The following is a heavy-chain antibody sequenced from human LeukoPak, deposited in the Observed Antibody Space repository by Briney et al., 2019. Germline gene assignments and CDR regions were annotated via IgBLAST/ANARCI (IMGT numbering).Heavy chain of an antibody. CDR2: IKQDGSEK. V-gene: IGHV3-7*01. CDR1: GFTFSSYW. Sequence: GGSLRLSCAASGFTFSSYWMSWVRQAPGKGLEWVANIKQDGSEKYYVDSVKGRFTISRDNAKNSLYLQMNSLRADDTAVYYCARDLGVLWFGEPNPFDYWGQGTLVTVSS. D-gene: IGHD3-10*01. CDR3: ARDLGVLWFGEPNPFDY. J-gene: IGHJ4*02.